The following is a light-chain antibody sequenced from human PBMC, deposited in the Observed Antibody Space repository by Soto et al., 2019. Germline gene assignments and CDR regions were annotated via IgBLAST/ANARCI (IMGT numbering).Light chain of an antibody. J-gene: IGKJ1*01. Sequence: DIQMTQSPSTLSASIGDRVTITCRASQSISSWLAWYQQKPGKAPKLLIYKASSLDNGVPSRFSGSGSGTEFTLTISSLPPDDCAAYYCQQYKTYWTFGQGTKVEIK. V-gene: IGKV1-5*03. CDR2: KAS. CDR1: QSISSW. CDR3: QQYKTYWT.